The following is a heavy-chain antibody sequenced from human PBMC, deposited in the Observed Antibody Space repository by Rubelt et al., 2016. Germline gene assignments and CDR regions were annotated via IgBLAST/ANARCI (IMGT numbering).Heavy chain of an antibody. CDR1: GFSFSMYW. D-gene: IGHD3-10*01. CDR3: ARDHVSSALAY. CDR2: IYSDVSST. Sequence: GSLRLSCAASGFSFSMYWMHWVRQVPGKGLVWVSRIYSDVSSTTYADSVKGRFTISRDNAKNTLYLQMNRLRAEDTAVYYCARDHVSSALAYWGQGTLVTVSS. V-gene: IGHV3-74*01. J-gene: IGHJ4*02.